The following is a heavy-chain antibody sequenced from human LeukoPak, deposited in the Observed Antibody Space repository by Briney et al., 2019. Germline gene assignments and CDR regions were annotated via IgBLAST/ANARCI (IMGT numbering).Heavy chain of an antibody. J-gene: IGHJ5*02. Sequence: SETLSLTCTVSGYSISSGYYWGWIRQPPVKGLEWIGSIYHSGSTYYNPSLKSRVTISVDTSKNQFSLKLSSVTAADTAVYYCAREAYDFWSGFDDPWGQGTLVTVSS. V-gene: IGHV4-38-2*02. CDR2: IYHSGST. CDR1: GYSISSGYY. CDR3: AREAYDFWSGFDDP. D-gene: IGHD3-3*01.